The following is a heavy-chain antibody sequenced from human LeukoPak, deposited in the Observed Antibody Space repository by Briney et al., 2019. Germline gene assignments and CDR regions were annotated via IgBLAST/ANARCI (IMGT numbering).Heavy chain of an antibody. CDR3: ANFPPRIVVVPVENWFDP. D-gene: IGHD2-2*01. CDR2: ISGSGGST. J-gene: IGHJ5*02. V-gene: IGHV3-23*01. CDR1: GFTFSSYA. Sequence: GGSLRLSCAASGFTFSSYAMSWVRRAPGKGLEWVSAISGSGGSTYYADSVKGRFTISRDNSKNTLYLQMNSLRAEDTAVYYCANFPPRIVVVPVENWFDPWGQGTLVTVSS.